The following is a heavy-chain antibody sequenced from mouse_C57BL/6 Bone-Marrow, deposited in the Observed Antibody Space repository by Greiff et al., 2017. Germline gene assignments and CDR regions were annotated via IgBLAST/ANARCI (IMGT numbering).Heavy chain of an antibody. CDR1: GFTFSSYA. D-gene: IGHD3-3*01. J-gene: IGHJ4*01. V-gene: IGHV5-4*03. Sequence: EVKLMESGGGLVKPGGSLKLSCAASGFTFSSYAMSWVRQTPEKRLEWVATISDGGSYTYYPDHVQGRFTISRDNAKNNLYLQMSHLKSEDTAMYYCARPRRRVYYYAMDYWGQGTSVTVSS. CDR3: ARPRRRVYYYAMDY. CDR2: ISDGGSYT.